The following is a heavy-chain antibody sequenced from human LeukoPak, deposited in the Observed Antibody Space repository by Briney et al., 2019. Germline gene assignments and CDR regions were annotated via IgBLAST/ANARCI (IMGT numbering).Heavy chain of an antibody. CDR2: IYHSGST. Sequence: TSETLSLTCTVSGYSISSGYYWGWIRQPPGKGLEWIGCIYHSGSTYYNPSLKSRVTISVDTSKNQFSLKLNSVTAADTAVYYCARDLDQTSYYYYYYMDVWGKGTTVTVSS. CDR3: ARDLDQTSYYYYYYMDV. CDR1: GYSISSGYY. J-gene: IGHJ6*03. D-gene: IGHD1/OR15-1a*01. V-gene: IGHV4-38-2*02.